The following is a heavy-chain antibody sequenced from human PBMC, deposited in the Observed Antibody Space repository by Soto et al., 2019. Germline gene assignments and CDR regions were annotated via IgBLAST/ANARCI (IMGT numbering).Heavy chain of an antibody. V-gene: IGHV4-59*01. CDR2: IYYSGST. Sequence: PSETLSLTCTVSGGSISSYYWSWIRQPPGKGLEWIGYIYYSGSTNYNPSLKSRVTISVDTSKNHFSLKLSSVTAADTAVYYCARGGDCGRDCFYFDYWGQVTLVTVSS. D-gene: IGHD2-21*02. J-gene: IGHJ4*02. CDR3: ARGGDCGRDCFYFDY. CDR1: GGSISSYY.